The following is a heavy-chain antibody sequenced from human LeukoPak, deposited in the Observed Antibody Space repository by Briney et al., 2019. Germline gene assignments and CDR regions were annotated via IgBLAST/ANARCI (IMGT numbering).Heavy chain of an antibody. Sequence: PSETLSLTCTVSGYSISSGYYWGWIRQPPGKGLEWIGYIYYSGSTNYNPSLKSRVTISVDTSKNQFSLKLSSVTAADTAVYYCARRVNEGAGTGGAFDIWGQGTMVTVSS. V-gene: IGHV4-38-2*02. CDR3: ARRVNEGAGTGGAFDI. CDR1: GYSISSGYY. CDR2: IYYSGST. D-gene: IGHD1-1*01. J-gene: IGHJ3*02.